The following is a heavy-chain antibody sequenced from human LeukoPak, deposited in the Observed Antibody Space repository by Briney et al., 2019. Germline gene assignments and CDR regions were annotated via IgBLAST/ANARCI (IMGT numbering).Heavy chain of an antibody. Sequence: AGGSLRLSCAASGFTFTHYCMHWVRQAPGKGLEWVAFIVQDGRETYYVDSVKGRFTISRDNAKNSLYLQMNSLGAEDTAVYYCAGGDYFGSGSARRYWSDPWGQGTLVTVSS. CDR2: IVQDGRET. J-gene: IGHJ5*02. D-gene: IGHD3-10*01. CDR3: AGGDYFGSGSARRYWSDP. V-gene: IGHV3-7*04. CDR1: GFTFTHYC.